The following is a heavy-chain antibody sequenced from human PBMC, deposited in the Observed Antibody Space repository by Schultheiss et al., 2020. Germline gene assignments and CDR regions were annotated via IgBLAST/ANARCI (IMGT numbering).Heavy chain of an antibody. V-gene: IGHV3-30*19. J-gene: IGHJ5*02. D-gene: IGHD3-3*01. CDR3: ARDGYYDFWSGYSRDNWFDP. CDR1: GFTFSSYG. CDR2: IWYDGSNK. Sequence: GGSLRLSCAASGFTFSSYGMHWVRQAPGKGLEWVAVIWYDGSNKYYADSVKGRFTISRDNSKNTLYLQMNSLRAEDTAVYYCARDGYYDFWSGYSRDNWFDPWGQGTLVTGSS.